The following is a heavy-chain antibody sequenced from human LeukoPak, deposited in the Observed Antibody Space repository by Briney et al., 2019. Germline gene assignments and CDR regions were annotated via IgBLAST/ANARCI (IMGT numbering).Heavy chain of an antibody. CDR2: ISSSGSTI. D-gene: IGHD1-7*01. Sequence: GGSLRLSCAASGFTFSSYEMNWVRQAPGKGLEWVSYISSSGSTIYYADSVKGRFTVSRDNAKNSLYLQMNSLRAEDTALYYCARGYNWNYQNAFDIWGQGTMVTVSS. J-gene: IGHJ3*02. CDR3: ARGYNWNYQNAFDI. CDR1: GFTFSSYE. V-gene: IGHV3-48*03.